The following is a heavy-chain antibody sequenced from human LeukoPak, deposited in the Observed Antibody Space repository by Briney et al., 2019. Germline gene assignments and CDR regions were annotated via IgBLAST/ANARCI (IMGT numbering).Heavy chain of an antibody. Sequence: PGGSETLPCAVSGLIFSIYLVIWARRARGKGLEWISCITGNSATKYYAAPVRGRFTITGDNAKNSVCLEMNSLREEDTAVYCCARRAIWGKGSTVIVSS. V-gene: IGHV3-48*02. CDR3: ARRAI. CDR2: ITGNSATK. J-gene: IGHJ6*04. CDR1: GLIFSIYL.